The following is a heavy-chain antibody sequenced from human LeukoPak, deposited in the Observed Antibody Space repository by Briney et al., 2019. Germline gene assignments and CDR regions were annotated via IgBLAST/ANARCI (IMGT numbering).Heavy chain of an antibody. D-gene: IGHD6-6*01. CDR2: IIPIFGTA. Sequence: ASVKVSCKASGGTFSSYAINWVRQAPGQGLEWMGGIIPIFGTANFAQKFQGRVTITADESTSTAYMELSSLRSEDTAMYYCARVIREYSSSSGLNYWGQGTLVTVSS. J-gene: IGHJ4*02. V-gene: IGHV1-69*13. CDR1: GGTFSSYA. CDR3: ARVIREYSSSSGLNY.